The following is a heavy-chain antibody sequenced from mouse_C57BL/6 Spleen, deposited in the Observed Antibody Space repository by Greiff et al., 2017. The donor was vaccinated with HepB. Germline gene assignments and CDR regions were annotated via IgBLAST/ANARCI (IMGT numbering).Heavy chain of an antibody. CDR1: GFSLTSYG. D-gene: IGHD2-1*01. J-gene: IGHJ1*03. Sequence: VQLQQSGPGLVAPSQSLSITCTVSGFSLTSYGVSWVRQPPGKGLEWLGVIWGDGSTNYHSAPISRLSISKDNAKSQVFLKLNSLQTDDAAAYYCAKSYGIYWYFDVWGTGTTVTVSS. V-gene: IGHV2-3*01. CDR2: IWGDGST. CDR3: AKSYGIYWYFDV.